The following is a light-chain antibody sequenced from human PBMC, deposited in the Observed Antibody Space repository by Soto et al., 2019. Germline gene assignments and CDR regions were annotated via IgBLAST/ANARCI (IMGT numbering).Light chain of an antibody. CDR2: YDS. CDR1: NIGSKS. J-gene: IGLJ2*01. Sequence: SYELTQPPSVSVAPGKTARITCGGNNIGSKSVHWYQQKLGQAPVLVIYYDSDRPSGIPERFSGSNSGNTATLTISRVEAGDEADYYCQVWDSSSDHVVFGGGTKQTVL. V-gene: IGLV3-21*04. CDR3: QVWDSSSDHVV.